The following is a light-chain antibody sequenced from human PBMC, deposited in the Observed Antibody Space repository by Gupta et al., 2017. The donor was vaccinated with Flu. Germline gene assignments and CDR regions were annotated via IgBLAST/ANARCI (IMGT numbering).Light chain of an antibody. CDR3: AAWDDSLSGSWV. Sequence: VTISCSGSSSNIGSKYVYWYQQLPGTAPKLLIYRNNQRPSGVPDRFSGSKSGTSASLAISGLRSEDEADYYCAAWDDSLSGSWVFGGGTKLTVI. CDR2: RNN. J-gene: IGLJ3*02. V-gene: IGLV1-47*01. CDR1: SSNIGSKY.